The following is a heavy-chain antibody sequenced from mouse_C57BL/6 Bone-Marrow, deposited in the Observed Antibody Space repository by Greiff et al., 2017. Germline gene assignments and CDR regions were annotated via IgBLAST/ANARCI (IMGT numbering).Heavy chain of an antibody. V-gene: IGHV1-69*01. D-gene: IGHD1-1*01. CDR2: IDPSDSYT. CDR3: ARDRDYGSWFAY. CDR1: GYTFTSYW. J-gene: IGHJ3*01. Sequence: VQLQQPGAELVMPGASVKLSCKASGYTFTSYWMHWVKQRPGQGLEWIGEIDPSDSYTNYNQKFKGKSKLTVDKSSSTAYMQLSSLTSEDSAVYYCARDRDYGSWFAYWGQGTLVTVSA.